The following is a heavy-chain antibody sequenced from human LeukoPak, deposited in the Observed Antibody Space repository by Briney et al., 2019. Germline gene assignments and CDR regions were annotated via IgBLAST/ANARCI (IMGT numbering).Heavy chain of an antibody. CDR2: INPNSGGT. V-gene: IGHV1-2*02. CDR1: GYTFTGYY. D-gene: IGHD5-12*01. J-gene: IGHJ4*02. CDR3: ARDDLGRYDLGKDY. Sequence: ASVKVSCKASGYTFTGYYMHRVRQAPGQGLEWMGWINPNSGGTNYAQKFQGRVTMTRDTSISTAYMELSRLRSDDTAVYYCARDDLGRYDLGKDYWGQGPLVTVSS.